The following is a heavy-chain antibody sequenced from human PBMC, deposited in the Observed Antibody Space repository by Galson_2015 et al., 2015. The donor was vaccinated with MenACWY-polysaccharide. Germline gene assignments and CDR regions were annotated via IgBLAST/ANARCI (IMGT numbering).Heavy chain of an antibody. V-gene: IGHV1-8*01. CDR1: GYTFTTYE. J-gene: IGHJ4*02. CDR3: ARDPYPVARSGPDY. D-gene: IGHD2-15*01. Sequence: SVKVSCKASGYTFTTYEINWVRQATGQGLEWMGSMNPNSGDTGYAQKFQGRVTMTRNTSISTAYMELSGLRSEDTAVYYCARDPYPVARSGPDYWGQGTLVTGS. CDR2: MNPNSGDT.